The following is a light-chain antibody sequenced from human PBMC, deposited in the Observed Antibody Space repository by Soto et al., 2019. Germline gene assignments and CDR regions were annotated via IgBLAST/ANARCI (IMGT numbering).Light chain of an antibody. CDR3: QVWASTDEFFV. CDR2: DAS. V-gene: IGLV3-21*02. CDR1: KIGSKI. Sequence: SYELTRPPSVSVAPGRTARVTCGGDKIGSKIVHWYRQRPGQAPVAVVFDASDRPSGIPDRISASRSGDTATLTISRVDAGDEADYYCQVWASTDEFFVFGSGTKVTVL. J-gene: IGLJ1*01.